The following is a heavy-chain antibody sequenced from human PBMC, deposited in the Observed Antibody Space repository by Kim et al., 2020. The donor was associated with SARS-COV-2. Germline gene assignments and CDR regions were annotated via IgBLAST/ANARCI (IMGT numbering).Heavy chain of an antibody. CDR3: AGGSRKTYYAMDI. D-gene: IGHD2-15*01. Sequence: GGSLRLSCAASGITFSDYYMNWVRQAPGKGLEWVSAIRGTSANIHYADSVKGRFTISRDNAKNSLYLQMDSLRADDTAVYYCAGGSRKTYYAMDIWGPGT. V-gene: IGHV3-21*01. CDR1: GITFSDYY. CDR2: IRGTSANI. J-gene: IGHJ6*02.